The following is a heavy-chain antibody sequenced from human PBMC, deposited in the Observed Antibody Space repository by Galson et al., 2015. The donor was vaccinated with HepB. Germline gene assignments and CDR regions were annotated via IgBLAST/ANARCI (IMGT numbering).Heavy chain of an antibody. CDR3: ARTNVVVPAAPFDY. D-gene: IGHD2-2*01. Sequence: ETLSLTCTVSGGSISSYYWSWIRQPPGKGLEWIGYIYYSGSTNYNPSLKSRVTISVDTSKNQFSLKLSSVTAADTAVYYCARTNVVVPAAPFDYWGQGTLVTVSS. CDR1: GGSISSYY. CDR2: IYYSGST. J-gene: IGHJ4*02. V-gene: IGHV4-59*01.